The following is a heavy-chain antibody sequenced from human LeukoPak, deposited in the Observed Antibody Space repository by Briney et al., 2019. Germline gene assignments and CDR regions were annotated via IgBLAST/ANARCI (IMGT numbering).Heavy chain of an antibody. Sequence: GGSLRLSCVASGFTFSKYWMHWVRQAPGKGLVWVSRIKSDGSSTSYADSVKGRFTISGDNAKNTLYLQMNSLRAEDTAVYYCARDTSLYCSGGSCYSDYFDYWGQGTLVTVSS. CDR1: GFTFSKYW. D-gene: IGHD2-15*01. CDR3: ARDTSLYCSGGSCYSDYFDY. CDR2: IKSDGSST. J-gene: IGHJ4*02. V-gene: IGHV3-74*01.